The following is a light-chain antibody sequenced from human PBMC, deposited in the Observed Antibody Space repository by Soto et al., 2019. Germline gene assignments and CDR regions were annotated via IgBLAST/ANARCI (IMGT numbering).Light chain of an antibody. CDR3: QQSYSTPDT. J-gene: IGKJ2*01. Sequence: DIQMTQSPSSLSASVGDRVTITCRASQSISSYLNWYQQKPGKAPKLLIYAASSLQSGVPSRFSGSGSGTDFTLTISSLQPEDFATDYCQQSYSTPDTFSQGTKLEIK. CDR2: AAS. CDR1: QSISSY. V-gene: IGKV1-39*01.